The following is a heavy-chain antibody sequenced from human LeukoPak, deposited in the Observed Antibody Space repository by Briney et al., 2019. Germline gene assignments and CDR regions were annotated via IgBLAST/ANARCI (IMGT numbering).Heavy chain of an antibody. D-gene: IGHD6-13*01. CDR2: IIPILGIA. CDR1: GGTFSSYA. Sequence: ASVKVSCKASGGTFSSYAISWVRQAPGQGLEWMGRIIPILGIANYVQKFQGRVTITADKSTSTAYMELSSLRSEDTAVYYCARREYSSSWTDYWGQGTLVTVSS. J-gene: IGHJ4*02. V-gene: IGHV1-69*04. CDR3: ARREYSSSWTDY.